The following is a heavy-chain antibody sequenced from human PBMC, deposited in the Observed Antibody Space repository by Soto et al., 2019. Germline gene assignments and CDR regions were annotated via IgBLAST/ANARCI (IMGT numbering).Heavy chain of an antibody. CDR1: GYTFTSYG. CDR2: ISAYNGNT. V-gene: IGHV1-18*01. Sequence: RASVKVSCKASGYTFTSYGISWVRQAPGQGLEWMGWISAYNGNTNYAQKLQGRVTMTTDTSTSTAYMELRSLRSDDTAVYYCARDIVVVPAAIPQVDNNWFDPWGQGTLVTVSS. D-gene: IGHD2-2*01. J-gene: IGHJ5*02. CDR3: ARDIVVVPAAIPQVDNNWFDP.